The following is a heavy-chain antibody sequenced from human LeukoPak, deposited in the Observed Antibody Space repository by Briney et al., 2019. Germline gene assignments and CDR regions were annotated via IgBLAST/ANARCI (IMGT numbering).Heavy chain of an antibody. V-gene: IGHV3-33*08. J-gene: IGHJ4*02. D-gene: IGHD3-10*01. CDR2: IWYSGRNK. CDR3: ARGTTMVWFGELHHIDY. CDR1: GFTFSSYG. Sequence: HPGRSLRLSCAASGFTFSSYGMHWVRQAPGKGLQWVAVIWYSGRNKYYADSVKGRFTISRDNSKNTLYLQMNSLRAEDTAVYYCARGTTMVWFGELHHIDYWGQGTLVTVSS.